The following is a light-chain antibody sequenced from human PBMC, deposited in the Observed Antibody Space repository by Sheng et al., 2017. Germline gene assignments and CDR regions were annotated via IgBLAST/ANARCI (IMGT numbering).Light chain of an antibody. J-gene: IGLJ3*02. V-gene: IGLV8-61*01. CDR1: SGSVSTTHY. CDR3: VLYMGSGLWV. CDR2: TTN. Sequence: QTVVTQEPSFSVSPGGTVTLTCGLTSGSVSTTHYPGWYQQTPGQAPRTLIYTTNTRSSGVPDRFSGSILGNKAALTITGAQADDESDYYCVLYMGSGLWVFGGGTKLTVL.